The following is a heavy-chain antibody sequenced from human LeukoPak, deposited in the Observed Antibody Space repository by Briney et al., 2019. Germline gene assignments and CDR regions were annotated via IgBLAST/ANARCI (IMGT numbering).Heavy chain of an antibody. J-gene: IGHJ4*02. Sequence: PGGSLRLSCAASGFTFDDYAMHWVRQAPGKGLEWVSGISWKSDRIGYADSVKGRFTISRDNVKNSLYLQMNSLRAEDTALYYCARRAGAYSHPYDYWGQGTLVTVSS. CDR2: ISWKSDRI. V-gene: IGHV3-9*01. CDR3: ARRAGAYSHPYDY. CDR1: GFTFDDYA. D-gene: IGHD4/OR15-4a*01.